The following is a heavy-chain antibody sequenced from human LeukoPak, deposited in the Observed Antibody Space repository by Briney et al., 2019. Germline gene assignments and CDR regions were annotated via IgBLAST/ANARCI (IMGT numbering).Heavy chain of an antibody. CDR1: GYTFTGCY. CDR2: INPNSGGT. Sequence: RASVKVSCKASGYTFTGCYMHWVRQAPGQGLEWMGWINPNSGGTNYAQKFQGRVTMTRDTSISTAYMELSRLRSDDTAVYYCASNMITFGGVRAFDIWGQGTMVTVSS. V-gene: IGHV1-2*02. CDR3: ASNMITFGGVRAFDI. J-gene: IGHJ3*02. D-gene: IGHD3-16*01.